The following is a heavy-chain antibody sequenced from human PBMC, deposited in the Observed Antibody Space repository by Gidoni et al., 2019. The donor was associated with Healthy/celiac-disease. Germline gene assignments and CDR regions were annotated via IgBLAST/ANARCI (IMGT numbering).Heavy chain of an antibody. V-gene: IGHV4-34*01. CDR3: ARARIAAHTVDY. Sequence: QVQLQPCGAGLLKPSVTLSPPCAVYGGSSSGYYWSWIRQPPGKGLEWIGEINHSGSTNYNPSLKSRVTISVDTSKSQFSLKLSSVTAADTAVYYCARARIAAHTVDYWGQGTLVTVSS. CDR1: GGSSSGYY. D-gene: IGHD6-6*01. CDR2: INHSGST. J-gene: IGHJ4*02.